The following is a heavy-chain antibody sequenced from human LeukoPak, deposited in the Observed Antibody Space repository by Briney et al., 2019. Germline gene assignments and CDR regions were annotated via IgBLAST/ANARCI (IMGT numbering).Heavy chain of an antibody. J-gene: IGHJ4*02. D-gene: IGHD3-3*01. CDR3: ARTYYDFWSGYYSHEGNPFDY. Sequence: GGSLRLSCTASGFTLSSYEMSWIRQAPGKGLEWVSSIDYSGGSTHYADSVKGRFTISRDNAKNSLYLEMNSLRAEDTAVYYCARTYYDFWSGYYSHEGNPFDYWGQGTLVTVSS. CDR1: GFTLSSYE. V-gene: IGHV3-48*01. CDR2: IDYSGGST.